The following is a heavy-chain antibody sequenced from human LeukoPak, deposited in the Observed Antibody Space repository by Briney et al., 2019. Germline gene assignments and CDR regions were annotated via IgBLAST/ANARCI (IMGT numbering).Heavy chain of an antibody. D-gene: IGHD3-22*01. CDR3: ARHPYDSRGYVT. J-gene: IGHJ5*02. CDR1: GFSFSSYW. V-gene: IGHV3-7*01. Sequence: TGGALRLSCTASGFSFSSYWMTWVRQAPGKGLEWVANIKGEGSEKYYVDSVKGRFTISRDNAKNSLHLQMNSLRAEDTAVYYCARHPYDSRGYVTWGQGILVTVSS. CDR2: IKGEGSEK.